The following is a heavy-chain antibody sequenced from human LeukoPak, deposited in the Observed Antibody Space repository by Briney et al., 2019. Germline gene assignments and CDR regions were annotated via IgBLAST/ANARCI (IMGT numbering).Heavy chain of an antibody. J-gene: IGHJ4*02. CDR2: ISTDGSQK. CDR1: GFTFRSYG. D-gene: IGHD6-19*01. Sequence: GGSLRLSCAASGFTFRSYGMHWVRQPPGKGLEWVAVISTDGSQKFYADSVKGRFTVSRDNSKNTLYLQMSSLRAEDTAVYYCAKVVVAGTHYFDYWGQGTLVTVSP. V-gene: IGHV3-30*18. CDR3: AKVVVAGTHYFDY.